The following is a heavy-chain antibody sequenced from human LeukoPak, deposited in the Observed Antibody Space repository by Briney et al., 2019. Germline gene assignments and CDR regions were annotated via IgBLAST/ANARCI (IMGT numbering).Heavy chain of an antibody. Sequence: GGSLRLSCAASGFTFSSYSMNWVRQAPGKGLEWVSSTSSSSSYIYYADSVKGRFTISRDNAKNSLYLQMNSLRAEDTAVYYCARDPGYYDSSGYPDYWGQGTLVTVSS. CDR2: TSSSSSYI. CDR1: GFTFSSYS. V-gene: IGHV3-21*01. CDR3: ARDPGYYDSSGYPDY. J-gene: IGHJ4*02. D-gene: IGHD3-22*01.